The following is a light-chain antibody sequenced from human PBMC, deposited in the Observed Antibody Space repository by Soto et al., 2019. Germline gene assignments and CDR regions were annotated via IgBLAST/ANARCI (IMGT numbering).Light chain of an antibody. CDR2: RAS. Sequence: IVMTQSPATLSVSPGERATLSCRASQNIYSNVAWYQQRPGQAPRLLIYRASTRAPGIPARFSGSGSGTDFTLTITGLQSEDFAVYYCQQYKSWPYTFGQGTRLEIK. V-gene: IGKV3-15*01. J-gene: IGKJ5*01. CDR3: QQYKSWPYT. CDR1: QNIYSN.